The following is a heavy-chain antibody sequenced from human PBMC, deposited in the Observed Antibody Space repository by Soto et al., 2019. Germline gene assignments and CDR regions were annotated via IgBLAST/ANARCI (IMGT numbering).Heavy chain of an antibody. CDR1: GFTFSSNW. CDR3: ALARRDYIWGSYRYSAFDI. Sequence: EVQLVESGGGLVQPGGSLRLSCAASGFTFSSNWMSWVRQAPGKGLEWVANIKQDGSEKYYVDSVKGRFTISRDNAKNSLYLQMNSLRAEDTAVYYCALARRDYIWGSYRYSAFDIWGQGTMVTVSS. J-gene: IGHJ3*02. CDR2: IKQDGSEK. D-gene: IGHD3-16*02. V-gene: IGHV3-7*01.